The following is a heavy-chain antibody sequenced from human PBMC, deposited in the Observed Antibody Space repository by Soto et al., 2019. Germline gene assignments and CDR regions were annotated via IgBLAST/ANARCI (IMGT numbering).Heavy chain of an antibody. CDR3: ARDVPRGYSYGKRYYGMDV. J-gene: IGHJ6*02. CDR1: GGSINNGDNY. CDR2: IYPSGTT. D-gene: IGHD5-18*01. Sequence: PSETLSLTCTVSGGSINNGDNYWSWVRQSPGKGLEWIGCIYPSGTTYDNPSLQSRLTISADMSKNQFSLKLRSVTAADTAVYYCARDVPRGYSYGKRYYGMDVWGQGTTVTVSS. V-gene: IGHV4-30-4*01.